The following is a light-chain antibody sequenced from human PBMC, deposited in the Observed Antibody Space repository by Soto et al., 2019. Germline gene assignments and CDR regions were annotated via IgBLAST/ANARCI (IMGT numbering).Light chain of an antibody. Sequence: EIVLTQSPATLSLSPGERATLSCRTSQSVSGRLAWYQQKPRQAPRLLIYDASNSATGIPARFSGRGSGTDFTLTISSLEPEDFAVYYCQQRSNWPLTFGGGSKVEIK. V-gene: IGKV3-11*01. CDR3: QQRSNWPLT. CDR1: QSVSGR. J-gene: IGKJ4*01. CDR2: DAS.